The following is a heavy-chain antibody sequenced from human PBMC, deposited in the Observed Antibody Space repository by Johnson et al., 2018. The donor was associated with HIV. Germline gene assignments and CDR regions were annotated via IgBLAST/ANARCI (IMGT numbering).Heavy chain of an antibody. V-gene: IGHV3-30*14. CDR3: ARVSGSGADYYEILNDAFDI. J-gene: IGHJ3*02. Sequence: QVQLVESGGGVVQPGGSLRLSCAVSGFIFRNFAMHWVRQAPGKGLEWVSIISYDGINEHYAESVKGRFTISRDNSKNTVFLQMNSLRVEDTAIYYWARVSGSGADYYEILNDAFDIWGQGTMVTVS. CDR1: GFIFRNFA. CDR2: ISYDGINE. D-gene: IGHD3-22*01.